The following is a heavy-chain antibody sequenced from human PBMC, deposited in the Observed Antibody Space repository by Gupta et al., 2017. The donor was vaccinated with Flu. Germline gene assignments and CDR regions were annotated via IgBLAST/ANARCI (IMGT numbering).Heavy chain of an antibody. J-gene: IGHJ4*02. D-gene: IGHD4-17*01. V-gene: IGHV3-23*01. CDR2: IRGSGGGT. CDR1: GLSFSIYG. CDR3: ANHYGGFHY. Sequence: EVQLLESGGGLVQPGGSLRLSCAVSGLSFSIYGMSWVRQAPGKGLEWVSGIRGSGGGTNYADSVKGRFTISRDDSKDTLYLQMNSLRVEDTAVYDGANHYGGFHYCGRGTLVTVS.